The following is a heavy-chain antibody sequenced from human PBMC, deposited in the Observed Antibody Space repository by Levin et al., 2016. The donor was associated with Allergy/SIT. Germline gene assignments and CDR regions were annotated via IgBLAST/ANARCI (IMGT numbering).Heavy chain of an antibody. CDR1: GFTFSSYA. V-gene: IGHV3-23*01. D-gene: IGHD2-21*02. CDR3: ANCGGDCYSLGLAEYFQH. CDR2: ISGSGGST. Sequence: GGSLRLSCAASGFTFSSYAMSWVRQAPGKGLEWVSAISGSGGSTYYADSVKGRFTISRDNSKNTLYLQMNSLRAEDTAVYYCANCGGDCYSLGLAEYFQHWGQGTLVTVSS. J-gene: IGHJ1*01.